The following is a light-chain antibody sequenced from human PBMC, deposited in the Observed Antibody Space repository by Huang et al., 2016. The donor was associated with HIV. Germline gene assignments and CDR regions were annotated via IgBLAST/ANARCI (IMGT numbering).Light chain of an antibody. J-gene: IGKJ2*01. V-gene: IGKV4-1*01. CDR3: QQYFSTPT. CDR1: QSVLYKSDKRNY. CDR2: WAS. Sequence: IVMTQSPESLSVSLGERATINCKSSQSVLYKSDKRNYVAWYQEKPGQSPKVLIYWASTRQSGVPDRCRGSGSGTNVTLTIDSFQAEDVALYYCQQYFSTPTFGLGTKLEI.